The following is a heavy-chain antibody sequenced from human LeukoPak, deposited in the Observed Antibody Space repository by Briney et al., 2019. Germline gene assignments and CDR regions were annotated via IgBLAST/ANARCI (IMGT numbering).Heavy chain of an antibody. CDR3: ARRFCSHTNCYSLEKFDY. CDR2: INQDGSEK. CDR1: GLTFTNFW. V-gene: IGHV3-7*01. Sequence: PGGSLRLSCAASGLTFTNFWMSWVRQVPGKGLEWVANINQDGSEKYYVESVSGRFTISRDSATKSLYLQMDNLRAEDTALYYCARRFCSHTNCYSLEKFDYWGPGTLVTVST. D-gene: IGHD2-21*02. J-gene: IGHJ4*02.